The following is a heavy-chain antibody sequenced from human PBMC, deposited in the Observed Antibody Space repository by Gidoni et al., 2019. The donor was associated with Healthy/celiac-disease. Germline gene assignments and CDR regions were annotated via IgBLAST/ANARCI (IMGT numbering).Heavy chain of an antibody. J-gene: IGHJ3*02. Sequence: IGSYYWSWIRQPPGKGLEWIGYIYCSGGSNYNHSLKSRDTISVDTSKDQFSLKLSSVTAADTAVYYWARSEEWLAGSDAFDIWGQGTMVTVSS. CDR1: IGSYY. CDR3: ARSEEWLAGSDAFDI. CDR2: IYCSGGS. V-gene: IGHV4-61*01. D-gene: IGHD6-19*01.